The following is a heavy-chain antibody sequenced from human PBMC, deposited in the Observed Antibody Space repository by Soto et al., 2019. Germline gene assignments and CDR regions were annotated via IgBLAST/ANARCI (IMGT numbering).Heavy chain of an antibody. V-gene: IGHV4-34*01. CDR1: GASLSGYY. Sequence: LPPLSLACAVYGASLSGYYWSWLRQPPGKGREWIGEINHTGSTNCNPCLKSRVTISVDTSTNQFSLKLSSVTAADTAVYYCARLRAAGLSQIIAAAGSRYYYYYGLDVWGQGTTVTVS. J-gene: IGHJ6*02. CDR3: ARLRAAGLSQIIAAAGSRYYYYYGLDV. CDR2: INHTGST. D-gene: IGHD6-13*01.